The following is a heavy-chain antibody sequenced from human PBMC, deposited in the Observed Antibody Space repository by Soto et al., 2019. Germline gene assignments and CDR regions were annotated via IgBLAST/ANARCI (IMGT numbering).Heavy chain of an antibody. D-gene: IGHD4-17*01. Sequence: RWSLRLSCAASVFTCRSAAMHWFRQAPGKGLEWVAFISYSGSNKYYADSVKGRFTVSRDNSKSTLYLQMDSLRSEDTALYYCAVQYGDYRLEYWGQGTLVTVSS. J-gene: IGHJ4*02. CDR1: VFTCRSAA. CDR2: ISYSGSNK. V-gene: IGHV3-30-3*01. CDR3: AVQYGDYRLEY.